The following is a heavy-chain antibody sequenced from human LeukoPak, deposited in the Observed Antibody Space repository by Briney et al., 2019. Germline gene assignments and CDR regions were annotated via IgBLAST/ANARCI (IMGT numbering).Heavy chain of an antibody. CDR1: GGSISSSSYY. J-gene: IGHJ3*02. CDR3: ARPATGTAFDI. V-gene: IGHV4-39*06. Sequence: SETLSLTCTVSGGSISSSSYYWGWIRQPPGKGLEWIGSIYYSGSTYYNPSLKSRVTISVDTSKNQFPLKLSSVTAADTAVYYCARPATGTAFDIWGQGTMVTVSS. CDR2: IYYSGST. D-gene: IGHD2-15*01.